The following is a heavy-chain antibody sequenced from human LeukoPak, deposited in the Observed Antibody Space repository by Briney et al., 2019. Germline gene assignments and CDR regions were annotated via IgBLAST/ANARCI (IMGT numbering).Heavy chain of an antibody. J-gene: IGHJ5*02. Sequence: GGSLRLSCAASGLTFSMPPMDWVRQAPGKGLEWVAFIQNDGNSENYADSVKGRFTISRDNAKNSLFLQMNSLRAEDTAVYYCVRQMIRFWFDPWGQGTQVTVSS. D-gene: IGHD3-16*01. CDR3: VRQMIRFWFDP. V-gene: IGHV3-33*05. CDR1: GLTFSMPP. CDR2: IQNDGNSE.